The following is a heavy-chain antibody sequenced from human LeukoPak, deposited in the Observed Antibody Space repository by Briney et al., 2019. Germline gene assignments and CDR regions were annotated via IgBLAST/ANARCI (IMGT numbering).Heavy chain of an antibody. CDR1: GFTFSSYA. V-gene: IGHV3-23*01. J-gene: IGHJ4*02. D-gene: IGHD3-10*01. CDR3: AKDSVPYYYGSGSYPDY. CDR2: ISGSGGST. Sequence: PGGSLRLSCAASGFTFSSYAMSWVRQAPGKGLEWVSGISGSGGSTYYADSVKGRFTISRDNSKNTLHLQMNSLRAEDTAVYYCAKDSVPYYYGSGSYPDYWGQGTLVTVSS.